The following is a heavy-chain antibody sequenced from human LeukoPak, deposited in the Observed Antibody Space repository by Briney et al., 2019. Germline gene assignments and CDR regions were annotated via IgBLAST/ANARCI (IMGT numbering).Heavy chain of an antibody. D-gene: IGHD3-22*01. Sequence: ASVKVSCKLSGYTPTELSMHWVRHAPGKGLGWMGGFDLEDGETIYAQKFQGRVTMTEDTSTDTAYMELSSLRSEDTAVYYCATHTYYYDSSGYSLDYWGQGTLVTVSS. CDR1: GYTPTELS. J-gene: IGHJ4*02. CDR2: FDLEDGET. CDR3: ATHTYYYDSSGYSLDY. V-gene: IGHV1-24*01.